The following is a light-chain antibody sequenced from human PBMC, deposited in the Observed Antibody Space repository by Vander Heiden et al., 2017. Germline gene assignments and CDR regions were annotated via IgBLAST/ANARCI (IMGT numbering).Light chain of an antibody. V-gene: IGLV2-23*02. J-gene: IGLJ1*01. CDR1: SSDVGSYNP. CDR2: EVS. Sequence: QSALTQPASVSGSPGQSITISCTGTSSDVGSYNPVSWYQQHPGKAPKVMIYEVSKRPSGVSNRFSGSKSGNTASLTISGLQAEDEVDYYCCSYAGSYVFGTGTKVTVL. CDR3: CSYAGSYV.